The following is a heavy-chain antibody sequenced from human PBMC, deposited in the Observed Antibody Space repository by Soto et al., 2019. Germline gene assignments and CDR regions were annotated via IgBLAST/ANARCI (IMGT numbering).Heavy chain of an antibody. V-gene: IGHV4-30-4*01. CDR2: IYYSVST. D-gene: IGHD4-17*01. CDR1: GGSISSGDYY. Sequence: QVQLQESGPGLVKPSQTLSLTCTVSGGSISSGDYYWSWIRQPPGKGLEWIGYIYYSVSTYYNLTVESRVTISVDTSRNQFSLKLSSVTAADTAVYYCAKTTVTQFDYWGQGTLVTVSS. J-gene: IGHJ4*02. CDR3: AKTTVTQFDY.